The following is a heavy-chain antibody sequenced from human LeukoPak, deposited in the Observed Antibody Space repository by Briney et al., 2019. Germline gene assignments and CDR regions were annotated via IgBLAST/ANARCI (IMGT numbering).Heavy chain of an antibody. CDR1: GYTFTSYY. J-gene: IGHJ5*02. CDR3: ARGPHRRTYDRDNWFDP. Sequence: ASVKVSCKASGYTFTSYYRYWVRQAPGQGLEWMGIINPSGDKTNYAQKFQSKATMTRDMSTTTVYMEPSSLRSEDTAVYYCARGPHRRTYDRDNWFDPWGQGTLVTVS. CDR2: INPSGDKT. V-gene: IGHV1-46*01. D-gene: IGHD3-3*01.